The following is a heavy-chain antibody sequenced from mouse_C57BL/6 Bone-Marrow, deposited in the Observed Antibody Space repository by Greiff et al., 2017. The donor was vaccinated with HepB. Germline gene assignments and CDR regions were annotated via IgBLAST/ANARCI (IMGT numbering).Heavy chain of an antibody. CDR1: GYTFTDYY. CDR3: ARDYDYDHCYFDY. D-gene: IGHD2-4*01. Sequence: EVQLQQSGPELVKPGASVKISCKASGYTFTDYYMNWVKQSHGKRLEWIGDINPNNGGTSYNQKFKGKATLTVDKSSSTAYMERRSLTSEDSAFYYCARDYDYDHCYFDYWGQGTTLTVSS. J-gene: IGHJ2*01. V-gene: IGHV1-26*01. CDR2: INPNNGGT.